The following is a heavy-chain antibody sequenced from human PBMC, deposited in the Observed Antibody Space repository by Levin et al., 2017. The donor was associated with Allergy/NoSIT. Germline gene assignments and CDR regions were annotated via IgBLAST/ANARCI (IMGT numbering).Heavy chain of an antibody. CDR3: ARHIAAAGCLEP. CDR1: GGSVSNSSFY. CDR2: IYYSGNT. Sequence: PSETLSLTCTVSGGSVSNSSFYWGWIRQPPGTGLEWIGTIYYSGNTYYNPSLKSRVTISVDTSKNQFSLKLSSVTAADTAVYYCARHIAAAGCLEPWGQGTLVTVSS. D-gene: IGHD6-13*01. J-gene: IGHJ5*02. V-gene: IGHV4-39*01.